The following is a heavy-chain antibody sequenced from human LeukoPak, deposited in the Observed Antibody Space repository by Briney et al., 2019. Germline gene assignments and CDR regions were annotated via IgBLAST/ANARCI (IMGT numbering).Heavy chain of an antibody. D-gene: IGHD3-9*01. CDR1: GGTFSSYA. Sequence: SVKVCCKASGGTFSSYAISWVRQAPGQGLEWMGGIIPIFGTANYAQKFQGRVTITADESTSTAYMELSSLRSEDTAVYYCARVLKGYYDILTGFYYYYGMDVWGKGTTVTVSS. CDR3: ARVLKGYYDILTGFYYYYGMDV. CDR2: IIPIFGTA. J-gene: IGHJ6*04. V-gene: IGHV1-69*13.